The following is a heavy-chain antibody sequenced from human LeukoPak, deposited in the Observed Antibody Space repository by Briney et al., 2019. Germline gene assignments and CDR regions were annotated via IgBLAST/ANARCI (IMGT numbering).Heavy chain of an antibody. CDR1: GFTFSGSV. V-gene: IGHV3-73*01. CDR3: TQTVPGVVPGVDAFDI. D-gene: IGHD6-19*01. CDR2: IRSKANSYAT. Sequence: GGSLRLSCAASGFTFSGSVMHWVRQASGKGLEWLGRIRSKANSYATAYAAAVEGRFTISRDDSKNTAYLQMNSLKTEDTAVYYCTQTVPGVVPGVDAFDIWGQGTMVTVSS. J-gene: IGHJ3*02.